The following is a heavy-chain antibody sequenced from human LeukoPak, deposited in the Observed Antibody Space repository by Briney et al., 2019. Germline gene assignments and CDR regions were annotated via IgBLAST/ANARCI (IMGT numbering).Heavy chain of an antibody. Sequence: PGVSLRLSCVASGFTFSSYGMHWVRQAPGKGLEWVAVISYDGSNKYYADSVKGRFPISSDNSKHSLYLQMNSLRAEDTAVYYCAKDLGYCSSTSCYAEWTYYYYGMDVWGQGTTVTVSS. J-gene: IGHJ6*02. CDR1: GFTFSSYG. CDR3: AKDLGYCSSTSCYAEWTYYYYGMDV. D-gene: IGHD2-2*01. CDR2: ISYDGSNK. V-gene: IGHV3-30*18.